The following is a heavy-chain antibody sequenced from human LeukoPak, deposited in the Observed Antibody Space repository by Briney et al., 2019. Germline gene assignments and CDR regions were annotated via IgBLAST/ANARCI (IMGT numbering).Heavy chain of an antibody. V-gene: IGHV4-39*01. Sequence: PSETLSLTCTVSGDFIRSSSYYWGWIRQPPGKGLEWIGEINHSGSTNYNPSLKSRVTISVDTSKNQFSLKLSSVTAADTAVYYCARHTAKGIAAAPGFDPWGQGTLVTVSS. J-gene: IGHJ5*02. D-gene: IGHD6-13*01. CDR2: INHSGST. CDR1: GDFIRSSSYY. CDR3: ARHTAKGIAAAPGFDP.